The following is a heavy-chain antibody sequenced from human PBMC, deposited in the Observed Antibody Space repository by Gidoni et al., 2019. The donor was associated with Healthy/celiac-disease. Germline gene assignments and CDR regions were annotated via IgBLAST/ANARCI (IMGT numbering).Heavy chain of an antibody. Sequence: QVHLVASGRGVVRPGGSQSLSRAASGFTFSDYYLSWIRQAPGKGLEWVSYISSSSSYTNYADSVKGRFTISRDNAKNLLYLQMNSLRAEDTAVYYCARENGSAFDYWGQGTLVTVSS. J-gene: IGHJ4*02. CDR3: ARENGSAFDY. CDR1: GFTFSDYY. D-gene: IGHD3-10*01. V-gene: IGHV3-11*05. CDR2: ISSSSSYT.